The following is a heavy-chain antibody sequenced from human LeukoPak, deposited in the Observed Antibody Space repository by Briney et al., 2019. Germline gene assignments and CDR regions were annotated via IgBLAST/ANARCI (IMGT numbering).Heavy chain of an antibody. Sequence: PGGSLRLSCADSGFTFSSYWMSWVRQAPGKGLEWVANINQDGSEKYYVDPVKGRFTISRDNAKNSLFLQMNSLRAEDTAVYYCARLRYYYYDMDVWGQGTTVTVSS. CDR2: INQDGSEK. D-gene: IGHD3-3*01. CDR3: ARLRYYYYDMDV. V-gene: IGHV3-7*03. CDR1: GFTFSSYW. J-gene: IGHJ6*02.